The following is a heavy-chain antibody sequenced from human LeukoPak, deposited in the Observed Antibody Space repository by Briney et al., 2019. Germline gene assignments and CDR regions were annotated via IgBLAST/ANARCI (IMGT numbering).Heavy chain of an antibody. CDR3: ARHINFPPRWFDP. Sequence: SETLSLTCTVYGGSFSAYYWSWIRQPPGKGLEWTGEITHSGSSSYNPSLKSRVTISVDTSKKQFSLMLTSVTAADTAVYYCARHINFPPRWFDPWGQGTLVTVSS. CDR2: ITHSGSS. D-gene: IGHD2/OR15-2a*01. J-gene: IGHJ5*02. CDR1: GGSFSAYY. V-gene: IGHV4-34*01.